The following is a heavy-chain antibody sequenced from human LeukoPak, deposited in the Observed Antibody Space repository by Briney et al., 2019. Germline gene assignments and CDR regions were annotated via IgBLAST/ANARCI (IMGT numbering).Heavy chain of an antibody. J-gene: IGHJ4*02. CDR3: ARIAVAGVDY. V-gene: IGHV3-33*01. CDR1: GFSINSYG. D-gene: IGHD6-19*01. CDR2: IWYDGSNE. Sequence: GGSLRLSCTASGFSINSYGMHWVRQAPGKGLEWVAVIWYDGSNENYADSVKGRFTISRDNSKNTLYLQMNSLRAEDTAVYYCARIAVAGVDYWGQGTLVTVSS.